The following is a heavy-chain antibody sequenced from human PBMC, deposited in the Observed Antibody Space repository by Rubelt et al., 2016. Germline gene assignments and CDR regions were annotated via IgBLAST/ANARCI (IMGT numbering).Heavy chain of an antibody. Sequence: QVQLVQSGAEVKKPGASVKVSCKASGYTFTSYGISWVRQAPGQGLDWMGWISAYNGNKNYSQKLKGRVTMHTDTSSSTAYMELRSLRSDDTAVDYCARGSSRSGLGYWGQGTLVTVSS. CDR3: ARGSSRSGLGY. J-gene: IGHJ4*02. CDR2: ISAYNGNK. V-gene: IGHV1-18*01. D-gene: IGHD3/OR15-3a*01. CDR1: GYTFTSYG.